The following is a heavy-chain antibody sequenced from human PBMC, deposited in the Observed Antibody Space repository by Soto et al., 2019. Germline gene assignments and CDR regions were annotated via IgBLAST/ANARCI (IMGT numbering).Heavy chain of an antibody. CDR3: ARDPIRLGFLEWGGVAFDI. Sequence: ASVKVSCKASGYTFTSYGISWVRQAPGQGLEWMGWISAYNGNTNYAQKLQGRVTMTTDTSTSTAYMELRSLRSDDTAVYYCARDPIRLGFLEWGGVAFDIWGQGTMVTVSS. V-gene: IGHV1-18*01. CDR2: ISAYNGNT. J-gene: IGHJ3*02. D-gene: IGHD3-3*01. CDR1: GYTFTSYG.